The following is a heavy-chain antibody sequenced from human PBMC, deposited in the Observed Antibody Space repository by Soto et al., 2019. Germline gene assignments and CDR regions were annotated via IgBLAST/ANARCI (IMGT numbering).Heavy chain of an antibody. CDR1: GYTFTGYY. D-gene: IGHD3-10*01. Sequence: GASVKVSCKASGYTFTGYYMHWVRQAPGQGLERMGWINPNSGGTNYAQKYQGWVTMTRDTSISTAYMELSRLRSEDTAVFYCARYGTMVRGVIHVYYGMDVWGQGTTVTVSS. CDR2: INPNSGGT. V-gene: IGHV1-2*04. J-gene: IGHJ6*02. CDR3: ARYGTMVRGVIHVYYGMDV.